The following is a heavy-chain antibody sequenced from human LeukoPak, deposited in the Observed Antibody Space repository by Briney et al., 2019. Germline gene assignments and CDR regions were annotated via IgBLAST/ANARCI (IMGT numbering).Heavy chain of an antibody. V-gene: IGHV3-30*18. CDR2: ISYDGSNK. CDR1: GFTFSSYG. D-gene: IGHD5-12*01. J-gene: IGHJ4*02. Sequence: PGGSLRLSCAASGFTFSSYGMHWVRQAPGKGLEGVAVISYDGSNKYYADSVKGRFTISRDNSKNPLYLQMHRLRAEDTAVYYCAKGRGAYSGYDYFGEVSDHWGQETLDTVSS. CDR3: AKGRGAYSGYDYFGEVSDH.